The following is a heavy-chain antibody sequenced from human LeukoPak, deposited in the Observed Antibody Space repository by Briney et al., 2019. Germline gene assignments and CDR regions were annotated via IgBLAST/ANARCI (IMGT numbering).Heavy chain of an antibody. CDR3: AKDFAFHGFSRYVGVSGY. CDR1: GFTFDDYA. J-gene: IGHJ4*02. D-gene: IGHD5-12*01. CDR2: ISGDGGST. Sequence: PGGSLRLSCAASGFTFDDYAMNWVRQDPGKSLEWVSLISGDGGSTYYADSVKGRFTVSRDNTKNSLYLQMNSLRTEDTAFYYCAKDFAFHGFSRYVGVSGYWGQGALVTVSS. V-gene: IGHV3-43*02.